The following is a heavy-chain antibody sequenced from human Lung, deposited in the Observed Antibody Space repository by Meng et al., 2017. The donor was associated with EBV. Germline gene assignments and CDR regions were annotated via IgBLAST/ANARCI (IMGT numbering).Heavy chain of an antibody. CDR2: IWYDGSNK. V-gene: IGHV3-33*01. CDR3: ARDDAEYQLYQLPDY. Sequence: QVQLVESGGGVVQPGRSLRLSCAASGFTFSSYGMHWVRQAPGKGLEWVAVIWYDGSNKYYADSVKGRFTISRDNSKNTLYLQMNSLRAEDTAVYYCARDDAEYQLYQLPDYWGQGTLVTVSS. D-gene: IGHD2-2*01. CDR1: GFTFSSYG. J-gene: IGHJ4*02.